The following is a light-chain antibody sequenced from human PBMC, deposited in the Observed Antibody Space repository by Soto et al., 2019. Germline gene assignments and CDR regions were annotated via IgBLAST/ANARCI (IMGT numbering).Light chain of an antibody. CDR3: QQGFNWPPIT. V-gene: IGKV3-11*01. Sequence: PGERATLSCRASQSVNNYLAWYQQKPGQAPRLLIYDISKRAAGIPARFSGSGSGTDFTLTISNLEPEDFALYYCQQGFNWPPITFGQGTRLEIK. CDR1: QSVNNY. CDR2: DIS. J-gene: IGKJ5*01.